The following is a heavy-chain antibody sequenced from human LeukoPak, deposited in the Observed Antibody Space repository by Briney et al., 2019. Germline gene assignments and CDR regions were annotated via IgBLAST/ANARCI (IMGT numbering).Heavy chain of an antibody. CDR1: GGTFSSYT. CDR3: ARDRVRFLEWFSDAFDI. D-gene: IGHD3-3*01. Sequence: SVKVSRKASGGTFSSYTISWVRQAPGQGLGWMGRIIPILGIANYAQKFQGRVTITADKSTSTAYMELSSLRSEDTAVYYCARDRVRFLEWFSDAFDIWGQGTMVTVSS. CDR2: IIPILGIA. V-gene: IGHV1-69*04. J-gene: IGHJ3*02.